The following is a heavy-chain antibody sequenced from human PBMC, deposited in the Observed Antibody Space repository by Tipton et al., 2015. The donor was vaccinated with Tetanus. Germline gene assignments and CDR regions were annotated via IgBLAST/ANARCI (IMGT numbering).Heavy chain of an antibody. Sequence: SLRLSCAASGFSLSDYWMSWIRQTPGKGLEWVAYISASGRPIFYTDSVKGRFTISTDNTKNHLYLQMNSLRVEDTGLYFCARDNYDSKDFSDYWGQGTLITVSS. D-gene: IGHD3-3*01. CDR2: ISASGRPI. J-gene: IGHJ4*02. CDR1: GFSLSDYW. CDR3: ARDNYDSKDFSDY. V-gene: IGHV3-11*01.